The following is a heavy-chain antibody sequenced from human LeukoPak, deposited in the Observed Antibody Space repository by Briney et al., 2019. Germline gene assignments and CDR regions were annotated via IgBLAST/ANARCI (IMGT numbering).Heavy chain of an antibody. CDR3: AKDASGSYYRYYFDY. Sequence: GGSLRLSCAASGFTFSSYAMSWVRQAPGRGLEWVSAINGSGGSTYYADSVKGRFTISRDNSKNTLYLQMNSLRAEDTAVYYCAKDASGSYYRYYFDYWGQGTLVTVSS. CDR2: INGSGGST. CDR1: GFTFSSYA. D-gene: IGHD1-26*01. V-gene: IGHV3-23*01. J-gene: IGHJ4*02.